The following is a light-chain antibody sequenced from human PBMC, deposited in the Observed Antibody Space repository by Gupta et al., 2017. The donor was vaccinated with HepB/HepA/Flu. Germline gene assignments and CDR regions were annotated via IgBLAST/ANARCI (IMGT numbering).Light chain of an antibody. CDR2: YEV. Sequence: SYVLTQPPSVSAAPRRTARITWGGNNIGSKTVHWYQQKPGQAPVVVNYYEVDRPSGSPERCSGFNSGNKATPLINKVEAGDEADDYCQVWDTTTKLGVFGGGTKLTVL. CDR3: QVWDTTTKLGV. CDR1: NIGSKT. V-gene: IGLV3-21*04. J-gene: IGLJ2*01.